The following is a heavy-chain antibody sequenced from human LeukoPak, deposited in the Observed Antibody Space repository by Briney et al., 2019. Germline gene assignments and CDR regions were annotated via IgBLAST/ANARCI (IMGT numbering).Heavy chain of an antibody. CDR1: GYTFSSYA. V-gene: IGHV3-23*01. CDR2: ISGSGGAT. D-gene: IGHD1-26*01. J-gene: IGHJ4*02. Sequence: GASVKVSCKASGYTFSSYAMSWVRQAPGKGLEWVSTISGSGGATYYADSVKGRFTISRDNSKNTLYVQMNSLRAEDAAVYYCAGPNSGSYYGQFDYWGQGTLVTVSS. CDR3: AGPNSGSYYGQFDY.